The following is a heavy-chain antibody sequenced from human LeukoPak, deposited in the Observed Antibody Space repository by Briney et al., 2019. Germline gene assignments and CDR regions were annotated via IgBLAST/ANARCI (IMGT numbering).Heavy chain of an antibody. J-gene: IGHJ4*02. CDR1: GFTFSFYT. V-gene: IGHV3-21*01. Sequence: GGSLRLSCAASGFTFSFYTMTWVRQAPGKRLEWVSSITSSPRHADSVKGRFTISRDNAKNSLYLQMNSLRAEDTAVYYCARVGIYLGGSFDYWGQGTLVTVSS. CDR2: ITSSPRH. D-gene: IGHD2-2*02. CDR3: ARVGIYLGGSFDY.